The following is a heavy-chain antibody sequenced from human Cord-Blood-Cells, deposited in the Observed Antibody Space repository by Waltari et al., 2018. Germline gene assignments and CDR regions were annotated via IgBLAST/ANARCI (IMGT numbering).Heavy chain of an antibody. V-gene: IGHV1-24*01. J-gene: IGHJ4*02. CDR3: ATEEGYCSGGSCYFDY. Sequence: QVQLVQSGAEVKKPGASVKVSCNVSGYTLTELPMHWVRQAPGKGLEWMGGFDPEDGETIYAQKFQGRVTMTEDTSTDTAYMELSSLRSEDTAVYYCATEEGYCSGGSCYFDYWGQGTLVTVSS. CDR2: FDPEDGET. D-gene: IGHD2-15*01. CDR1: GYTLTELP.